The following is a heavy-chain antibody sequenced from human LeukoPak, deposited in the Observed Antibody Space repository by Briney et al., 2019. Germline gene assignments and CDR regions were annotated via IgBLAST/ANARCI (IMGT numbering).Heavy chain of an antibody. V-gene: IGHV3-30*18. CDR2: VSYLGDDQ. J-gene: IGHJ6*02. Sequence: GGSLRLSCTASGFTFSSYGIHWVRQSPGKGLEWVAVVSYLGDDQFYAESVKGRFTISRDNSKKTVFLQMNSLRGEDTAVYYCAKDRSSGPHYYYGMDVWGRGTTVIVSS. CDR3: AKDRSSGPHYYYGMDV. CDR1: GFTFSSYG. D-gene: IGHD3-22*01.